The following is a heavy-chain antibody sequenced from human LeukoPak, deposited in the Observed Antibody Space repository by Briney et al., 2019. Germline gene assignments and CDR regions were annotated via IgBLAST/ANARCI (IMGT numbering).Heavy chain of an antibody. CDR1: GGSISSSSYY. V-gene: IGHV4-39*01. D-gene: IGHD3-16*01. CDR3: ARHDFDYPLDY. J-gene: IGHJ4*02. Sequence: SETLSLTCTVSGGSISSSSYYWGWIRQPPGKGLGWIGSIYYSGSTYYNPSLKSRVTISVDTSNNQFSLKLSSVSAADTAVYYCARHDFDYPLDYWGQGTLVTVSS. CDR2: IYYSGST.